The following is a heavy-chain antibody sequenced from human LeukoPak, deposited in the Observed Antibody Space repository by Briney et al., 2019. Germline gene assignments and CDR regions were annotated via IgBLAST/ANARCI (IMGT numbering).Heavy chain of an antibody. CDR2: IIPIFGTA. D-gene: IGHD6-19*01. V-gene: IGHV1-69*01. CDR3: ARSAYSSGWYAFDY. Sequence: ASVKVSCKASGVTFSSYAISWVRQAPGQGLEWMGGIIPIFGTANYAQKFQGRVTITADESTSTAYMELSSLRSEDTAVYYCARSAYSSGWYAFDYWGQGTLVTVSS. J-gene: IGHJ4*02. CDR1: GVTFSSYA.